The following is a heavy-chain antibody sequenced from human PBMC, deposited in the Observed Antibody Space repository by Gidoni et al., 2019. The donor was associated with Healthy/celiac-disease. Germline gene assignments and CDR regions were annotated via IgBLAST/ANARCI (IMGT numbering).Heavy chain of an antibody. Sequence: QLQLQESGPGLVKPSETLSLTCTVSGGSISSSSYYWGWIRQPPGKGLEWIGSIYYSGSTYYNPSLKSRVTISVDTSKNQFSLKLSSVTAADTAVYYCARSRRFLEWLFGSDYFDYWGQGTLVTVSS. CDR2: IYYSGST. J-gene: IGHJ4*02. D-gene: IGHD3-3*01. CDR1: GGSISSSSYY. V-gene: IGHV4-39*07. CDR3: ARSRRFLEWLFGSDYFDY.